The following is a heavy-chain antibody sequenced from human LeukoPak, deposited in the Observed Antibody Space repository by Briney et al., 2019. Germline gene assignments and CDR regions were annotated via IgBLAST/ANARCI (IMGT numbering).Heavy chain of an antibody. CDR2: IYPGDSNT. CDR3: ARGSSGYTYGFDY. V-gene: IGHV5-51*01. CDR1: GYSFTTYW. J-gene: IGHJ4*02. Sequence: GESLKISCKGSGYSFTTYWIGWVRQMPGKGLEWMGIIYPGDSNTRYGPSFQGQVTISADKSINTAYLQWSSLKASDTAMYYCARGSSGYTYGFDYWGQGTLVTVSS. D-gene: IGHD5-18*01.